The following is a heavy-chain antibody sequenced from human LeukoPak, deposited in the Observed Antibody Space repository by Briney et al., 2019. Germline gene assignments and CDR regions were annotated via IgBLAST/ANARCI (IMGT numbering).Heavy chain of an antibody. Sequence: SQTLSLTCTVSGGSISSGGYYWSWIRQHPGKGLEWIGYIYHSGSTYYNPSLKSRVTISVDTSKNQFSLKLSSVTAADTAVYYCARGALEYSSPYYYYYGMDVWGQGTTVTVSS. CDR2: IYHSGST. CDR3: ARGALEYSSPYYYYYGMDV. J-gene: IGHJ6*02. D-gene: IGHD6-6*01. V-gene: IGHV4-31*03. CDR1: GGSISSGGYY.